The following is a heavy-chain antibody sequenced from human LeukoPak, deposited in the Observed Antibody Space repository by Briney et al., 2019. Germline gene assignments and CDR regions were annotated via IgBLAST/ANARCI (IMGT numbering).Heavy chain of an antibody. V-gene: IGHV1-2*02. Sequence: GASVKVSCKASGYTFTGYYMHWVRQAPGQGLEWMGWINPNSGGTNYAQKFQGRVTMTRDTSISTAYMELSRPRSDDTAVYYCARDLGEMATPRGIWGQGTMVTVSS. CDR2: INPNSGGT. D-gene: IGHD5-12*01. CDR3: ARDLGEMATPRGI. CDR1: GYTFTGYY. J-gene: IGHJ3*02.